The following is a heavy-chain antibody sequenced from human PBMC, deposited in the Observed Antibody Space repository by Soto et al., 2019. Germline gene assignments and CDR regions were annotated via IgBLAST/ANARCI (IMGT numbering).Heavy chain of an antibody. CDR1: GFTFDDYA. V-gene: IGHV3-9*01. CDR2: ISWNSGSI. D-gene: IGHD6-6*01. CDR3: AKDIAARPYYFDY. Sequence: EVQLVESGGGLVQHGRSLRLSCAASGFTFDDYAMHWVRQAPGKGLEWVSGISWNSGSIGYADSVKGRFTISRDNAKNSLYLQMNSLRAEDTALYYCAKDIAARPYYFDYWGQGTLVTVSS. J-gene: IGHJ4*02.